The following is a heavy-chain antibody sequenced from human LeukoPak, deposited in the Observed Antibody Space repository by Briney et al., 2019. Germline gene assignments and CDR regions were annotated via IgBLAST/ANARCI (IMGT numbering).Heavy chain of an antibody. CDR3: ARRYSGVMQGYFDY. CDR2: MDPNSGNT. D-gene: IGHD5-12*01. J-gene: IGHJ4*02. CDR1: GYTFTSYY. Sequence: ASVKVSCKASGYTFTSYYMHWVRQAPGQGLEWMGWMDPNSGNTGYAQKFQGRVTMTRDTSITTAYMELSSLRSEDTAVYYCARRYSGVMQGYFDYWGQGTLVTVSS. V-gene: IGHV1-8*02.